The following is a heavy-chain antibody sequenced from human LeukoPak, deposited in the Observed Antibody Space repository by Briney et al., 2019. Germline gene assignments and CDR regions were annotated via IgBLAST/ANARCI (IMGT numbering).Heavy chain of an antibody. J-gene: IGHJ4*02. CDR1: VGTFSSYA. V-gene: IGHV1-69*13. D-gene: IGHD1-26*01. CDR3: ARDRYSGSYYFDY. Sequence: SVKVSCKASVGTFSSYAISWVRQAPGQGLEWMGGIIPIFGTANYAQKFQGRVTITADESTSTAYKELSSLRSEDTAVYYCARDRYSGSYYFDYWGQGTLVTVSS. CDR2: IIPIFGTA.